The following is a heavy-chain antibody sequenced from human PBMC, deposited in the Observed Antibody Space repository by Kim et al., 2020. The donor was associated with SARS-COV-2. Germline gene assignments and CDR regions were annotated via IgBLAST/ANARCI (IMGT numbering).Heavy chain of an antibody. CDR3: ARDLGYYSPESGFDP. D-gene: IGHD3-10*01. CDR2: IYYSGST. Sequence: SETLSLTCTVSGGSISSYYWSWIRQPPGKGLEWIGYIYYSGSTNYNPSLKSRVTISVDTSKNQFSLKLSSVTAADTAVYYCARDLGYYSPESGFDPWGQGTLVTVSS. CDR1: GGSISSYY. V-gene: IGHV4-59*01. J-gene: IGHJ5*02.